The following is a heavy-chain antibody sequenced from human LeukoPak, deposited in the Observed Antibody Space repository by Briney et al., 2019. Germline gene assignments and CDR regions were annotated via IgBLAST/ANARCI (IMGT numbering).Heavy chain of an antibody. J-gene: IGHJ4*02. V-gene: IGHV3-30*04. CDR2: ISFDGAKK. Sequence: GGSLRLSCAASGFTFSSYAMHWVRQAPGKGLEWVAVISFDGAKKYFADSLKGRFTISRDNSKNTLYLQMNSLRAEDTAVYYCAKENESGFPLYWGQGTLVTVSS. CDR3: AKENESGFPLY. CDR1: GFTFSSYA.